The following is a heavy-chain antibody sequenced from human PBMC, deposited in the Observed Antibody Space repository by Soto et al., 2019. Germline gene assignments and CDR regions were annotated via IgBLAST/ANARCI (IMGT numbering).Heavy chain of an antibody. D-gene: IGHD3-22*01. CDR3: ARDPHYYDSIGYYYFDY. J-gene: IGHJ4*02. V-gene: IGHV1-18*01. CDR2: ISAYNGNT. Sequence: ASVKVSCKASGYTFTSYGISWVRQAPGQGLEWMGWISAYNGNTNYAQKLQGRVTMTTDTSTSTAYMELRSLRSDDTAVYYCARDPHYYDSIGYYYFDYGGQGPLVTVS. CDR1: GYTFTSYG.